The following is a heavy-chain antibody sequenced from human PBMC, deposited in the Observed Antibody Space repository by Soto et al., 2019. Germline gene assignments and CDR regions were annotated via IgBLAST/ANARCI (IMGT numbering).Heavy chain of an antibody. CDR1: GDSINSHY. V-gene: IGHV4-59*08. D-gene: IGHD4-17*01. CDR3: ARASRVGGDYRGLDC. CDR2: IYYTGST. Sequence: QVHLQESGPGLVKPSETLSLTCTVSGDSINSHYWSWLRQSPGKGLEWIGYIYYTGSTNYSPSLRSRVTISLATSKNQFFLRLNSVTAADTAVYYCARASRVGGDYRGLDCWGQGTLVSVSS. J-gene: IGHJ4*02.